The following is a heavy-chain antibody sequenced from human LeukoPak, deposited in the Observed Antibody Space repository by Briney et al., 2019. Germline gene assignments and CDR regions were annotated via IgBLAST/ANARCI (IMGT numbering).Heavy chain of an antibody. CDR3: ARALIGYYFDY. J-gene: IGHJ4*02. CDR1: GFSFSSYG. Sequence: PGGSLRLSCAGSGFSFSSYGMHWIRQAPGKGLEWMAFIRSDGSNKYYADSVKGRFTISRDNSKNTLYLQMNSLRAEDTAVYYCARALIGYYFDYWGQGTLVTVSS. CDR2: IRSDGSNK. D-gene: IGHD2-8*01. V-gene: IGHV3-30*02.